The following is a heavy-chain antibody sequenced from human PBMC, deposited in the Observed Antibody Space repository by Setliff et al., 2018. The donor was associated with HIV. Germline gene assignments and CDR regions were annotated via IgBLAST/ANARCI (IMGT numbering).Heavy chain of an antibody. D-gene: IGHD5-18*01. J-gene: IGHJ3*02. CDR2: ISYDGSNK. CDR1: GFTFSSYA. CDR3: ARETSRGYPSDAFDI. Sequence: PGGSLRLSCAASGFTFSSYAMHWVRQAPGKGLEWVAVISYDGSNKYYADSVKGRFTIARDNSKNTLYLQMNSLRAEDTAVYYRARETSRGYPSDAFDIWGQGTMVTVSS. V-gene: IGHV3-30*04.